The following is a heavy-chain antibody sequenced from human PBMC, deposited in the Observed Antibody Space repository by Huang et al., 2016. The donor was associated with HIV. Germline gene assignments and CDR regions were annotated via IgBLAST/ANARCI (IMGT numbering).Heavy chain of an antibody. V-gene: IGHV1-69*18. CDR3: ARDLNGDFDY. D-gene: IGHD4-17*01. Sequence: QVQVVQSGAEVKKPGSSVKVSCKASGGTFSSYAISWVGQAPGQGLEWMGRIIPIFGTTNYAQKFQGRVTITADEYTSTSYMEVSSLRSEDTAVYYCARDLNGDFDYWGQGTLVTVSS. J-gene: IGHJ4*02. CDR1: GGTFSSYA. CDR2: IIPIFGTT.